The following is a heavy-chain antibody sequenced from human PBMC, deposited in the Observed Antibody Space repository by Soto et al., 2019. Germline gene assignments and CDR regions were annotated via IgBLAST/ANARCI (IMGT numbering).Heavy chain of an antibody. CDR3: AIDIGTSGGY. CDR2: IDSSGSSM. Sequence: EVQLVESGGALVQPGGSLRLSCAASGFTFSAYILPWVRQAPGKGLEWISYIDSSGSSMYYADSMKGRFTISRDNAKNSLYLQMDSLRDEDTAVYYCAIDIGTSGGYWGQGTLVTVSS. D-gene: IGHD3-10*01. CDR1: GFTFSAYI. J-gene: IGHJ4*02. V-gene: IGHV3-48*02.